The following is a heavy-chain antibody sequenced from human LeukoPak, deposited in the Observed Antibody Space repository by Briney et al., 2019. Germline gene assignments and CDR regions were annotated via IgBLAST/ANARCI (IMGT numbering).Heavy chain of an antibody. Sequence: GGSLRLSCAASGFTFSSYAMSWVRQAPGKGLEWVAVIWYDGSNKYYADSVKGRFTISRDNSKNTLYLQMNSLRAEDTAVYYCAREGPTPHPYYFDYWGQGTLVTVSS. CDR3: AREGPTPHPYYFDY. CDR2: IWYDGSNK. CDR1: GFTFSSYA. J-gene: IGHJ4*02. V-gene: IGHV3-33*08.